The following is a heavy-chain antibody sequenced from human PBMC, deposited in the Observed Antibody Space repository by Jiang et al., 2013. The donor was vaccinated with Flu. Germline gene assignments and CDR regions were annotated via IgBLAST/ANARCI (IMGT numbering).Heavy chain of an antibody. CDR1: GGSISSYY. J-gene: IGHJ2*01. D-gene: IGHD6-19*01. CDR3: ASYSSGWYGRYFDL. Sequence: PSETLSLTCTVSGGSISSYYWSWIRQPPGKGLEWIGYIYYSGSTNYNPSLKSRVTISVDTSKNQFSLKLSSVTAADTAVYYCASYSSGWYGRYFDLWGRGTLVTVSS. CDR2: IYYSGST. V-gene: IGHV4-59*01.